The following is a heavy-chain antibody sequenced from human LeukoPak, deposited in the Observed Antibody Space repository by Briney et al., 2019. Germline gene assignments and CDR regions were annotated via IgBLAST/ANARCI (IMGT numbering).Heavy chain of an antibody. CDR3: AKDRWGAVASFDY. CDR1: GFTFSSYN. CDR2: IYSGGST. D-gene: IGHD6-19*01. Sequence: GGSLRLSCAASGFTFSSYNMNWVRQAPGKGLEWVSVIYSGGSTYYADSVKGRFTISRDNSKNTLYLQMNSLRAEDTAVYYCAKDRWGAVASFDYWGQGTLVTVSS. J-gene: IGHJ4*02. V-gene: IGHV3-66*01.